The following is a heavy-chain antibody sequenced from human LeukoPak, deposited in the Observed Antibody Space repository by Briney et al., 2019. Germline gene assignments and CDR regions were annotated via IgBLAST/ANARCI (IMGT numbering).Heavy chain of an antibody. CDR1: AFTFRSDW. J-gene: IGHJ3*02. D-gene: IGHD2/OR15-2a*01. V-gene: IGHV3-7*01. CDR3: ARDTSPSSRRIYFTAFDM. Sequence: PGGSLTLSCATSAFTFRSDWMTWVRQAPGKGLEWVANINHYGSKTHYVDSVKGRFTISRDNPENSLLLQLNSQRDEHTAMYYCARDTSPSSRRIYFTAFDMWGQGTMVTVSS. CDR2: INHYGSKT.